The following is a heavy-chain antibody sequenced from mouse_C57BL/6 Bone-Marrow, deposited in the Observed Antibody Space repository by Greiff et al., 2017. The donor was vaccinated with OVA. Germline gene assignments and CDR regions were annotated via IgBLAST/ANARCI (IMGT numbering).Heavy chain of an antibody. CDR1: GYTFTSYW. CDR2: IDPSDSYT. D-gene: IGHD2-3*01. J-gene: IGHJ3*01. Sequence: QVQLQQPGAELVMPGASVKLSCKASGYTFTSYWMHWVQQRPGQGLEWIGEIDPSDSYTNYNQKFKGKSTLTVDKSSSTAYMQLSSLTSEDSAVYYCARDGYYLSWFADWGQGTLVTVSA. V-gene: IGHV1-69*01. CDR3: ARDGYYLSWFAD.